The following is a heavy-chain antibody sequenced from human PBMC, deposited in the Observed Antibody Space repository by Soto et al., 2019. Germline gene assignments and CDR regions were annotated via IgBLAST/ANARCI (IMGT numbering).Heavy chain of an antibody. Sequence: QVQLVQSGAEVEKPGASVKVSCKASGYTFTSYAMHWVRQAPGQRLEWMGWINAGNGNTKYSQKLQGRVTITRDTSASTAYMELSSLRSEDTAVYYCARGVAGPLHWFAPWGQGTLVTVSS. V-gene: IGHV1-3*01. CDR1: GYTFTSYA. CDR3: ARGVAGPLHWFAP. CDR2: INAGNGNT. D-gene: IGHD6-19*01. J-gene: IGHJ5*02.